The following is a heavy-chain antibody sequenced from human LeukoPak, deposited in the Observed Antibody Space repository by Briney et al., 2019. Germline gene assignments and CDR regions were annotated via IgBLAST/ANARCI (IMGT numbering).Heavy chain of an antibody. Sequence: PSETLSLTCAVYGESLSDYYWSWIRQPPGKGLEWLGEINHGGSTNYNPSLKNRVTISLDTSKNQFSLKVTSVTAADTAVYYCARLMRRLQLVRGVIWFDPWGQGTLVIVSP. V-gene: IGHV4-34*01. D-gene: IGHD3-10*01. J-gene: IGHJ5*02. CDR3: ARLMRRLQLVRGVIWFDP. CDR2: INHGGST. CDR1: GESLSDYY.